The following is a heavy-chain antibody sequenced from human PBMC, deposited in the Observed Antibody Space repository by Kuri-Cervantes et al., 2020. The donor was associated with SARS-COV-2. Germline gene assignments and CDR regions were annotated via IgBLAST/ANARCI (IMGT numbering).Heavy chain of an antibody. CDR1: GFSFSNSY. Sequence: GGSLRLSCTASGFSFSNSYMSWIRQAPGKGLEWLSYISGTSTYTYYAESVKGRFTISRDNAKNSLYLQMSSLRAEDTAFYYCARDTRAFSWRAPQRSSYMDVWGKGTTVPSPQ. D-gene: IGHD3-3*01. V-gene: IGHV3-11*06. CDR2: ISGTSTYT. CDR3: ARDTRAFSWRAPQRSSYMDV. J-gene: IGHJ6*04.